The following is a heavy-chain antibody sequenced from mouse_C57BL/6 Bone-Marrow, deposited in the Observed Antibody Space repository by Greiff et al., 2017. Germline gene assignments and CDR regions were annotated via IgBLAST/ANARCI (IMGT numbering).Heavy chain of an antibody. J-gene: IGHJ4*01. D-gene: IGHD2-5*01. CDR2: ISSDGSN. Sequence: ESGPGLVKPSQSLSLTCSVTGYSITSGYYWNWIRQFPGNKLEWMGYISSDGSNHYNPSLKNRISITRDQSTNKFFLKVNSVTTEDTATYYCARKDHSNQGAMDYWGKGTSVTVSS. V-gene: IGHV3-6*01. CDR3: ARKDHSNQGAMDY. CDR1: GYSITSGYY.